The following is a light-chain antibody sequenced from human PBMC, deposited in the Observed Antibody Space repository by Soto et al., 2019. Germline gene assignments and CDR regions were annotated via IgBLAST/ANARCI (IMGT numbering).Light chain of an antibody. V-gene: IGKV3-20*01. Sequence: EIVFTQSPGTLSLSPGEGATLSCSASQSVSSSYFAWYQQKPGQAPRLLIYGASTRATGIPDRFSGSGSGTDFTLTISRLEPEDVAVYYCQQYGDSPITFGQGTRLEIK. CDR2: GAS. CDR3: QQYGDSPIT. J-gene: IGKJ5*01. CDR1: QSVSSSY.